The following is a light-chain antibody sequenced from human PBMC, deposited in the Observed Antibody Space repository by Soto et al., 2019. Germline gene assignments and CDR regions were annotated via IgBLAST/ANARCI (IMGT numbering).Light chain of an antibody. CDR1: QSVTTSY. CDR2: GAS. J-gene: IGKJ2*01. Sequence: EIVLTQSPGTLSLSPGERATLSSRASQSVTTSYLAWYQQRPGRTPSLLIYGASNRATGIPDRFSGSGSGTDFTLTISRLEPEDFAVYYCQQYGTSPGTFGQGTKLEIK. V-gene: IGKV3-20*01. CDR3: QQYGTSPGT.